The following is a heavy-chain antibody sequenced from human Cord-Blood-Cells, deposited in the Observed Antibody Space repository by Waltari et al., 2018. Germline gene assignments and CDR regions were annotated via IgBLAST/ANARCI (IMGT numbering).Heavy chain of an antibody. CDR3: AKEYSSSVGFGMDV. D-gene: IGHD6-6*01. CDR2: ISGSGGRT. Sequence: EVQLLESGGGLVQPGGSLRLSCAASGFTFSSYAMSWVRQAPGKWMEWGSGISGSGGRTDYADSVKGRFTISRDNSKNTLYLQMNSLRAEDTAVYYCAKEYSSSVGFGMDVWGQGTTVTVSS. CDR1: GFTFSSYA. J-gene: IGHJ6*02. V-gene: IGHV3-23*01.